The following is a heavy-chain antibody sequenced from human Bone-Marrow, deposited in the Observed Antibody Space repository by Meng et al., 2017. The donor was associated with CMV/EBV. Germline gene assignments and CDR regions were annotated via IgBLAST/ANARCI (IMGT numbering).Heavy chain of an antibody. D-gene: IGHD2-21*01. CDR2: ISAYNGNT. CDR1: GYTFTSYG. J-gene: IGHJ6*02. V-gene: IGHV1-18*01. CDR3: ARPVVDYGMDV. Sequence: ASVNVSCKASGYTFTSYGISWVLQAPGQGLEWMGWISAYNGNTNYAQKLQGRVTMTTDTSTSTAYLELRSLRSDDTAVYYCARPVVDYGMDVWGQGTTVTVSS.